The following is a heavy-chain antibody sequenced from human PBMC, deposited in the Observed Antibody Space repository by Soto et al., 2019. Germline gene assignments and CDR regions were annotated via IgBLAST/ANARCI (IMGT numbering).Heavy chain of an antibody. CDR3: GRYSNYDYYYGMDV. D-gene: IGHD4-4*01. Sequence: GASVKVSCKASGYSFTSYGISWVRQAPGQGLEWMGWISAYNGNTNYAQKVQGRVTMTTDTSTSTAYMELRSLRSDDTAVYYCGRYSNYDYYYGMDVWGQGTTVTV. J-gene: IGHJ6*02. CDR2: ISAYNGNT. CDR1: GYSFTSYG. V-gene: IGHV1-18*01.